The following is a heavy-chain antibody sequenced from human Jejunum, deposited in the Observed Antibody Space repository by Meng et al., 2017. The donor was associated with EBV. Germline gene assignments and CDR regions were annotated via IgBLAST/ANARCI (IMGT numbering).Heavy chain of an antibody. Sequence: QITLKESGPTLVKPXXTLTLTCPFSGFSLTTSEVGVGWIRQPPGKALEWLALIYGDDDKRYSPSLESRLTINKDTSKNQVVLTVTNMDPVDTGTYYCAHRDGSGGWYPDYWGQGTLVTVSS. CDR1: GFSLTTSEVG. V-gene: IGHV2-5*02. CDR2: IYGDDDK. CDR3: AHRDGSGGWYPDY. J-gene: IGHJ4*01. D-gene: IGHD6-19*01.